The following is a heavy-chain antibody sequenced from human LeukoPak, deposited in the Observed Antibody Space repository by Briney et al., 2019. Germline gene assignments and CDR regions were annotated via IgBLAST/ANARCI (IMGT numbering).Heavy chain of an antibody. CDR1: GGSISSSSYY. D-gene: IGHD3-22*01. J-gene: IGHJ5*02. V-gene: IGHV4-39*01. Sequence: SETLSLTCTVSGGSISSSSYYWGWIRQPPGKGLERIGSIYYSGSTYYNPSLKSRVTISVDTSKNQFSLKLSSVTAADTAVYYCARHKGDYYDSSGYPNWFDPWGQGTLVTVSS. CDR3: ARHKGDYYDSSGYPNWFDP. CDR2: IYYSGST.